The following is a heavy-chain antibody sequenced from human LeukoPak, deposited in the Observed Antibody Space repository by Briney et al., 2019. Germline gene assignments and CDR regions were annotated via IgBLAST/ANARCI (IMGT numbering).Heavy chain of an antibody. D-gene: IGHD3-22*01. Sequence: ASVKVSCKVSGYTLTELSMHWVRQAPGEGLEWMGGFDPQDGETIYAQKFQGRVTMTEDTSTDTAYMELSSLRSEDTAVYYCATGYYDSSGYWGFDAFDIWGQGTMVTVSS. V-gene: IGHV1-24*01. CDR1: GYTLTELS. CDR3: ATGYYDSSGYWGFDAFDI. CDR2: FDPQDGET. J-gene: IGHJ3*02.